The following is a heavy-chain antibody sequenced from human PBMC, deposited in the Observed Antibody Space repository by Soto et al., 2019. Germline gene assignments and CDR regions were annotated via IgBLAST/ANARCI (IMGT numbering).Heavy chain of an antibody. CDR3: ARYLKYPYYYMDV. Sequence: QVQLVQSGAEVKKPGASVKVSCKASGYTFTSYDINWVRQAPGQGLEWMGWMNPSSGNAGYAQKFQGRVTMTRNTSVTTAYMALSSLRSEDTAVYYCARYLKYPYYYMDVWGKGTTVTVSS. V-gene: IGHV1-8*01. J-gene: IGHJ6*03. D-gene: IGHD2-2*01. CDR1: GYTFTSYD. CDR2: MNPSSGNA.